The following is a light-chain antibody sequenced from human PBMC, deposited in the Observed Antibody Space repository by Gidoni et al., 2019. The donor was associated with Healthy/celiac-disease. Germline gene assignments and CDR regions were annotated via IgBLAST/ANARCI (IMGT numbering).Light chain of an antibody. Sequence: SVLTQPPSVSGAPGQRVTISCTGSSSNIGAGYDVHWYQQLPGTAPKLLIYVNSNRPSGVPDRFSGSKSGTSASLAITGLQAEDEADYYCQSYDSSLSGPVVFGGGTKLTVL. J-gene: IGLJ2*01. CDR3: QSYDSSLSGPVV. CDR2: VNS. V-gene: IGLV1-40*01. CDR1: SSNIGAGYD.